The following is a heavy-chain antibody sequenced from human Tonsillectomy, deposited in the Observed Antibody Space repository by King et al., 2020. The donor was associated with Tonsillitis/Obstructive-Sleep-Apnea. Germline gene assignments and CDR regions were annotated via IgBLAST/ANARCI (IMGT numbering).Heavy chain of an antibody. CDR3: ARGSAAAANYYMDV. CDR2: INHSGRT. CDR1: GGSFSGNY. J-gene: IGHJ6*03. D-gene: IGHD6-13*01. V-gene: IGHV4-34*01. Sequence: VQLQQWGAGLLKPSETLSLTCAVYGGSFSGNYWSWIRQPPGKGLEWIGEINHSGRTNYNPSLKSRVTISVDTSKNQFSLNLSSVTAADTDVYYCARGSAAAANYYMDVWDKGTTVTVSS.